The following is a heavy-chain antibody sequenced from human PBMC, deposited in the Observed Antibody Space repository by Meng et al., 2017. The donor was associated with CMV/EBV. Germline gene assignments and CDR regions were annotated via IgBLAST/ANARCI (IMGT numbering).Heavy chain of an antibody. J-gene: IGHJ4*02. V-gene: IGHV3-48*04. Sequence: GESLKISCASSGFSFSSYSMNWVRQAPGKVLEWVSYISSSSSTIYYADSVNGRFTISRDNAKNSLYLQMNSLRAEDTAVYYCARAWIAAAGTLDYWGQGTLVTVSS. D-gene: IGHD6-13*01. CDR2: ISSSSSTI. CDR1: GFSFSSYS. CDR3: ARAWIAAAGTLDY.